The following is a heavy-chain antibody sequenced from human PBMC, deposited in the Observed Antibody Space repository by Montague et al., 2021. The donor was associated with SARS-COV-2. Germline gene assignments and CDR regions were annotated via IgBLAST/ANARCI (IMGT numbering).Heavy chain of an antibody. J-gene: IGHJ5*01. V-gene: IGHV4-61*02. CDR1: GDSINNVNYF. CDR2: VYISGST. CDR3: ARVSGYGSGSSFNWFDS. D-gene: IGHD3-10*01. Sequence: TLSLTCSVSGDSINNVNYFWSWIRQPAGKGLEWIGRVYISGSTDYNPSLKSRVTMLLDKSANELTLQVTSVTAADTAVYYCARVSGYGSGSSFNWFDSWGQGLVVTVSS.